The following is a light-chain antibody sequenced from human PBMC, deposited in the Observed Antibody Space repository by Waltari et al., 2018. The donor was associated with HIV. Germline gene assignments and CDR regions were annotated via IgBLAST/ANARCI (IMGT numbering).Light chain of an antibody. CDR3: QQYGSSPPIT. V-gene: IGKV3-20*01. J-gene: IGKJ5*01. CDR2: GAS. CDR1: QSVSSSY. Sequence: EIVLTQSPGTLSLSPGERATLSCRASQSVSSSYLAWDQQKPCQAPRLLIYGASSRATCSPDRFSGSGSGTDFTLTISRLEPEDFAVYYWQQYGSSPPITFGQGTRLEIK.